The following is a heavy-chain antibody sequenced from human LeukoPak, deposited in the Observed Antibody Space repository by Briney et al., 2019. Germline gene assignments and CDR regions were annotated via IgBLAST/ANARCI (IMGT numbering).Heavy chain of an antibody. CDR3: ASLYSSAAILDY. CDR2: IYYSGST. V-gene: IGHV4-39*01. CDR1: GDSFSSVTDY. Sequence: SETLSLTCTVSGDSFSSVTDYWGWIRQPPGKGLEWIGSIYYSGSTYYNPSLKSRVTISVDTSKNQFSLKLSSVTAADTAVYYCASLYSSAAILDYWGQGTLVTVSS. J-gene: IGHJ4*02. D-gene: IGHD6-19*01.